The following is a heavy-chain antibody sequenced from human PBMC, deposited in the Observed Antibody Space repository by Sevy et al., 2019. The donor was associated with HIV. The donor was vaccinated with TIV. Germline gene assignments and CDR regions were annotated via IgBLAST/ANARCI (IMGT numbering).Heavy chain of an antibody. Sequence: GGSLRLSCAASGFTLSKYNMSWIRQTPGKGLEWVSTFSFGCGKINYADSVKGRFTISRDDSRNTFYLQMNSLRAEDTAIYYCAREGCTKPHDYWGQGSVVTVSS. V-gene: IGHV3-23*01. CDR1: GFTLSKYN. CDR3: AREGCTKPHDY. D-gene: IGHD2-8*01. CDR2: FSFGCGKI. J-gene: IGHJ4*02.